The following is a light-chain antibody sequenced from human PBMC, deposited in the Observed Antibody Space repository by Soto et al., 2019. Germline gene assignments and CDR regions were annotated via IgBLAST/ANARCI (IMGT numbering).Light chain of an antibody. CDR2: DVN. V-gene: IGLV2-11*01. Sequence: ALTQPRSVSGSPGQSVTISCTGTPTDVGGYNYVSWYQQHPGKAPKLIIYDVNKRPTGVPDRFSGSKSGITASLTISGLRPEDEADYHCCSYAGSYLFVFGTGTKVTVL. CDR3: CSYAGSYLFV. J-gene: IGLJ1*01. CDR1: PTDVGGYNY.